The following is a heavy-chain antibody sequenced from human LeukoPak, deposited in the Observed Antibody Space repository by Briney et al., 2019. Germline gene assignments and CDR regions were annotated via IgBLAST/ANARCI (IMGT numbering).Heavy chain of an antibody. J-gene: IGHJ4*02. CDR2: ISGSGGST. Sequence: PGGSLRLSCAASGFTFSSYGMSWVPQAPGKGLEWVSAISGSGGSTYYADSVKGRFTISRDNSKNTLYLQMNSLRAEDTAVYYCAKGGPFRYFDYYFDYWGQGTLVTVSS. D-gene: IGHD3-9*01. CDR1: GFTFSSYG. V-gene: IGHV3-23*01. CDR3: AKGGPFRYFDYYFDY.